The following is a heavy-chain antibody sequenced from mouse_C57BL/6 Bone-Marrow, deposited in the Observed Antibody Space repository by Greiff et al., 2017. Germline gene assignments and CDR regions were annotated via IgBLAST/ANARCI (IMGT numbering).Heavy chain of an antibody. CDR3: TTFITTVVADY. CDR2: IDPENGDT. Sequence: AQLQQSGAELVRPGASVKLSCTASGFNIKDDYMHWVKQRPEQGLEWIGWIDPENGDTEYASKFQGKATITADTSSNTAYLQLSSLTSEDTAVYYCTTFITTVVADYWGQGTTLTVSS. CDR1: GFNIKDDY. J-gene: IGHJ2*01. D-gene: IGHD1-1*01. V-gene: IGHV14-4*01.